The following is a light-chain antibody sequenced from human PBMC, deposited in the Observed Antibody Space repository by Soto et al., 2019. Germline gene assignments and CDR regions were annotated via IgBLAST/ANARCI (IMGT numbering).Light chain of an antibody. J-gene: IGLJ2*01. CDR3: SSFTAGVRRI. V-gene: IGLV2-14*03. CDR1: SSDVGAYNY. Sequence: QSALTQPASVSGSPGQSITISCTGTSSDVGAYNYVSWYQHHPGKAPKLIIYDVSYRPSGVSVRFSASKSGNTASLTISGLQPEDEADYYCSSFTAGVRRIFGGGTKVTVL. CDR2: DVS.